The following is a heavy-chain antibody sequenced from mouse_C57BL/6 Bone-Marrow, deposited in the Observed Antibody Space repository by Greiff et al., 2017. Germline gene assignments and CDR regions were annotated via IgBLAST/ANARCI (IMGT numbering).Heavy chain of an antibody. V-gene: IGHV1-72*01. CDR3: AHGNYFYWYFAV. D-gene: IGHD2-1*01. CDR1: GYTLTSYW. CDR2: IDPKSGGT. Sequence: VQLQQPGAELVKPGASVKLSCKASGYTLTSYWMHWVKQRPGRGLEWIGRIDPKSGGTKYNEKFKSKATLTVDKPSSTAYMQLSSLTSEDSAVYYCAHGNYFYWYFAVWGTGTTVTVSS. J-gene: IGHJ1*03.